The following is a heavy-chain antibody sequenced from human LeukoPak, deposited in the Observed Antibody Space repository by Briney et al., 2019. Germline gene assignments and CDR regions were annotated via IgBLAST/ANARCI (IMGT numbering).Heavy chain of an antibody. V-gene: IGHV5-51*01. CDR2: LYPGDSDS. Sequence: GESLKISCKAYGYSFFSNYWIAWVRQLPGKGLEWMGILYPGDSDSRYSPSFQGQVTISADRSISTAYLHWSSLKVSDTAMYYCARASRDGFNQNFDFWGQGTLVTVSS. CDR1: GYSFFSNYW. D-gene: IGHD5-24*01. J-gene: IGHJ4*02. CDR3: ARASRDGFNQNFDF.